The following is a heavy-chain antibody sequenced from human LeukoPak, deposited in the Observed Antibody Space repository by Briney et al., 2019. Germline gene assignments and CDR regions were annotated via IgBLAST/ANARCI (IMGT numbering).Heavy chain of an antibody. CDR2: IYDSESA. Sequence: SETLSLTFTVSGVSINSHYWSWIRQPPGKGLEWIGFIYDSESANYKSSLKSRVTMTVDTSKNQFSLKLNSVTAADTAVYYCANSAHNWLGKDPYFDYWGQGTLVTVSS. CDR1: GVSINSHY. J-gene: IGHJ4*02. D-gene: IGHD1-1*01. V-gene: IGHV4-59*11. CDR3: ANSAHNWLGKDPYFDY.